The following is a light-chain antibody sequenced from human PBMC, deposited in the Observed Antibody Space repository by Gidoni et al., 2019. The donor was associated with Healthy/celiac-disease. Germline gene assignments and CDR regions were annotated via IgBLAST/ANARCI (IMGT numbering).Light chain of an antibody. J-gene: IGKJ4*01. CDR2: GAS. Sequence: EIVMTQSPATLSVSPGARAPLSCRASQSVSSNSAWYQQKPGQAPRLLIYGASTRATGIPARFSGSGSGTEFTLTISSLQSEDFAVYYCQQYNNWPPLTFGGGTKVEIK. V-gene: IGKV3-15*01. CDR1: QSVSSN. CDR3: QQYNNWPPLT.